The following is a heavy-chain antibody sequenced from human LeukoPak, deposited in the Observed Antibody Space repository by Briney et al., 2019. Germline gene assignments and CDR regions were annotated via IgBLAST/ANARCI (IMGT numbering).Heavy chain of an antibody. Sequence: PGGSLRLSCAASGFTFRNYGMHWVRQAPGKGLEWVAVIWSDGSTKYYAESVQGRSTISRDTSKNRLYLQLNSLRVEDTAVFYCARDTSSSWYYFDHWGQGTLVTVSS. CDR3: ARDTSSSWYYFDH. CDR1: GFTFRNYG. J-gene: IGHJ4*02. D-gene: IGHD6-13*01. CDR2: IWSDGSTK. V-gene: IGHV3-33*01.